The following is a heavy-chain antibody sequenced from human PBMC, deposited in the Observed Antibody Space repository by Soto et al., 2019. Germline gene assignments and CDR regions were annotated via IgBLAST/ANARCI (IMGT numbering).Heavy chain of an antibody. D-gene: IGHD1-7*01. Sequence: QVQLQQSGPGLVKPSQTLSLTCAISGDSVSSNSAAWNWIRQSPSRGLEWLGRTYYRSKWYNDYAVSVKSRITLSPDTSKNQFSLQLNSVTPEDTAVYYCARVGELELPWSGFFDPWGQGTLVTVSS. CDR1: GDSVSSNSAA. V-gene: IGHV6-1*01. J-gene: IGHJ5*02. CDR2: TYYRSKWYN. CDR3: ARVGELELPWSGFFDP.